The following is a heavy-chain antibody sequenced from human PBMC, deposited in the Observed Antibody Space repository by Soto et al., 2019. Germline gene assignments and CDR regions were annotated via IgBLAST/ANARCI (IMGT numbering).Heavy chain of an antibody. CDR2: ITPIFGAA. D-gene: IGHD6-19*01. J-gene: IGHJ6*02. V-gene: IGHV1-69*06. CDR1: GGAFRSYT. Sequence: QVQLVQSGAEVKKPGSSVKVSCKASGGAFRSYTISWVRQAPGQGLEWMGGITPIFGAANYAQKFEGRGTISADKSTTTADMELSNLTSEDTAVYYCARDEIAVANRVGMDVWGQGTTVIVSS. CDR3: ARDEIAVANRVGMDV.